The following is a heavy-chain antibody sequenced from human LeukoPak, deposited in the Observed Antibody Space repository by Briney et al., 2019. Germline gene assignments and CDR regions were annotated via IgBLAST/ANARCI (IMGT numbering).Heavy chain of an antibody. D-gene: IGHD5-24*01. CDR2: INPGGGNT. J-gene: IGHJ3*02. Sequence: GASVKVSCKASGYTFTNSYIHWVRQAPGQGLEWMGLINPGGGNTNYAQKFQGRVTMTRDTSASTVYMELSSLRSEDTAIYYCARIRDGYNDAYDIWGQGTVVTVPP. CDR1: GYTFTNSY. CDR3: ARIRDGYNDAYDI. V-gene: IGHV1-46*01.